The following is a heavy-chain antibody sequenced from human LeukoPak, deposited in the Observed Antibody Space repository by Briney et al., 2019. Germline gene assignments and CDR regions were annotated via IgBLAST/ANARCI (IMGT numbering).Heavy chain of an antibody. V-gene: IGHV4-38-2*01. D-gene: IGHD2-15*01. Sequence: SETLSLTCAVSGYSISSGYYWGWIRQPPGKGLEWIGSIYHSGNTYYNPSLKSRVTISGDTSKNQFSLKLSSVTAADTAVYYCARHYCSGGSCYPPFDYWGQGTLVTVSS. J-gene: IGHJ4*02. CDR1: GYSISSGYY. CDR3: ARHYCSGGSCYPPFDY. CDR2: IYHSGNT.